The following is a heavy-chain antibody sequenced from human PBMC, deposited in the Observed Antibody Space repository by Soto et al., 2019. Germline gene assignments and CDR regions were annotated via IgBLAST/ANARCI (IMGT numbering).Heavy chain of an antibody. CDR3: ARVGGNLYYDFWSGYPTPYNWFDP. D-gene: IGHD3-3*01. J-gene: IGHJ5*02. CDR1: GFTFSSYS. V-gene: IGHV3-48*02. Sequence: PGGSLRLSCAASGFTFSSYSMNWVRQAPGKGLEWVSYISSSSSTIYYADSVKGRFTISRDNAKNSLYLQMNSLRDEDTAVYYCARVGGNLYYDFWSGYPTPYNWFDPWGQGTLVTVSS. CDR2: ISSSSSTI.